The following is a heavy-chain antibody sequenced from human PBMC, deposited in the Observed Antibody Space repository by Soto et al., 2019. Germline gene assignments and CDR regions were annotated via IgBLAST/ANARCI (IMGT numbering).Heavy chain of an antibody. CDR2: VSVSGSST. Sequence: PVVSRILSCSSSVFTFVSDSVSWVRQAAVNRLEWVCAVSVSGSSTYYSGSLKVLFTISRHNSKNTLYLQMNSLRAEDTGLYYCVKAGGIVPVRAVLGISWFDYWGQGTLVTVSS. CDR1: VFTFVSDS. CDR3: VKAGGIVPVRAVLGISWFDY. V-gene: IGHV3-23*01. D-gene: IGHD2-2*01. J-gene: IGHJ5*01.